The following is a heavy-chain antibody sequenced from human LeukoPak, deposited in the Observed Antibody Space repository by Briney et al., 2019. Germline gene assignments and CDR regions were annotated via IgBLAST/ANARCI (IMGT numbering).Heavy chain of an antibody. CDR3: AREYACRHRHLYHFDF. CDR2: IYSSGTT. Sequence: SETLSLTCTVSGGSVSSYCWSWIRQPAGKGLQWIGRIYSSGTTDYNPSLKSRVTMSVDTSKNQFSLKVTSVTAADTAVYYCAREYACRHRHLYHFDFWGQGTLVTVSS. D-gene: IGHD3-16*02. V-gene: IGHV4-4*07. CDR1: GGSVSSYC. J-gene: IGHJ4*02.